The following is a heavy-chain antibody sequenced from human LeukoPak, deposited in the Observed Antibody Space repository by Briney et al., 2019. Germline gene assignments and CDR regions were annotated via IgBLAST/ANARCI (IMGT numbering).Heavy chain of an antibody. J-gene: IGHJ4*02. CDR2: INIDGSTV. D-gene: IGHD6-19*01. CDR3: VRGTVAGPPDY. CDR1: GFTFSRFW. V-gene: IGHV3-74*01. Sequence: GGPLRLSCVASGFTFSRFWMHWVRQTPGKGLVWVSRINIDGSTVNYADSVKGRFTISRDNAKNTLYLQMNSLRAEDTAVYYCVRGTVAGPPDYWGQGTLVTVSS.